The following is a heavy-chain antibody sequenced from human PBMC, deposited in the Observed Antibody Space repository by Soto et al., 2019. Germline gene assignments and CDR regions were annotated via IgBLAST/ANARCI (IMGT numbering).Heavy chain of an antibody. CDR2: ISGSGDKT. Sequence: EVQLLQSGGGLAQPGTSLRLSCAASGFTFKYYAMTWVRQAPGKGLEWVSTISGSGDKTDYADSVKGRFRVSRDNPKDTLYLQMDSRRADDTALYYCARESKWYGGQYFQDWGQGTLVTVSS. D-gene: IGHD2-8*01. CDR1: GFTFKYYA. J-gene: IGHJ1*01. CDR3: ARESKWYGGQYFQD. V-gene: IGHV3-23*01.